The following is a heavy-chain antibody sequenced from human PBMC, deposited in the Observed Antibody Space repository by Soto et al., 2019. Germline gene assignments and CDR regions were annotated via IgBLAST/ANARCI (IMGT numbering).Heavy chain of an antibody. CDR2: IIPIFGTA. Sequence: QVQLVQSGAEVKKPGSSVKVSCTASGGTFSNYAISWVRQAPGQGLEWMGGIIPIFGTANYAQKFQGRVTITADESTSTAYMELSSLRSEDTAVYFCARGADGGAASFYYHYGLDVWGQGSTVTVSS. D-gene: IGHD1-26*01. J-gene: IGHJ6*02. CDR3: ARGADGGAASFYYHYGLDV. V-gene: IGHV1-69*01. CDR1: GGTFSNYA.